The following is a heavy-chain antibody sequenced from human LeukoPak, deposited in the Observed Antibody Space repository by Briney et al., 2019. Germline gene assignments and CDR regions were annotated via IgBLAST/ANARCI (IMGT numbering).Heavy chain of an antibody. CDR1: GFSISDYY. CDR3: ARDSRDYYGSGSYDY. J-gene: IGHJ4*02. CDR2: ISSSSSYT. Sequence: GGSLRLSCAASGFSISDYYMNWIRQAPGKGLEWVSYISSSSSYTNYADSVKGRFTISRDNAKNSLYLQMNSLRAEDTAVYYCARDSRDYYGSGSYDYWGQGTLVTVSS. V-gene: IGHV3-11*05. D-gene: IGHD3-10*01.